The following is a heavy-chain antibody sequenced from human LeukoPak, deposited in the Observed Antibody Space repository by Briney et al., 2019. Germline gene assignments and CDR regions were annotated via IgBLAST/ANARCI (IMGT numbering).Heavy chain of an antibody. Sequence: SETLSLTCAVYGGSFSGYYWSRIRQPPGKGLEWIGEINHSGSTNYNPSLKSRVTISVDTSKNQFSLKLSSVTAADTAVYYCARDRRDGSQGYYFDYWGQGTLVTVSS. CDR2: INHSGST. CDR3: ARDRRDGSQGYYFDY. CDR1: GGSFSGYY. V-gene: IGHV4-34*01. D-gene: IGHD1-26*01. J-gene: IGHJ4*02.